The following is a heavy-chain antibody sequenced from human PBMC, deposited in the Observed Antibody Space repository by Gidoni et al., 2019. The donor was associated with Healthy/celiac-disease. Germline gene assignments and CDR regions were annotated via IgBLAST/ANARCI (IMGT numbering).Heavy chain of an antibody. D-gene: IGHD3-3*01. CDR1: GYTFTSSG. CDR3: ARGEYYDFWSGYPPDV. Sequence: QVQLVQSGAEVKKPGASVKVSCKASGYTFTSSGISWVRQAPGQGLEWMGWFSAYNGNTNYAQKLQGRVTMTTDTSTSTAYMELRSLRSDDTAVYYCARGEYYDFWSGYPPDVWGKGTTVTVSS. CDR2: FSAYNGNT. V-gene: IGHV1-18*01. J-gene: IGHJ6*04.